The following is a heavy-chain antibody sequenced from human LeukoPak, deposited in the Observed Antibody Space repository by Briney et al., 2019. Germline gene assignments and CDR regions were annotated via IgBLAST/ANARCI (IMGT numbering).Heavy chain of an antibody. CDR3: ARRTRRSMVRGVVPAFFDY. Sequence: GSLRLSCAASGFTFSSYEMNWVRQAPGKGLEWIGEINHSGSTNYNPSLKSRVTISVDTSKNQFSLKLSSVTAADTAVYYCARRTRRSMVRGVVPAFFDYWGQGTLVTVSS. J-gene: IGHJ4*02. CDR2: INHSGST. D-gene: IGHD3-10*01. CDR1: GFTFSSYE. V-gene: IGHV4-34*01.